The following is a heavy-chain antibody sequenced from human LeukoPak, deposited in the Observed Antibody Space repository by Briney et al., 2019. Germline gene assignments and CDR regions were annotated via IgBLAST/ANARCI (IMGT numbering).Heavy chain of an antibody. CDR3: ARAFQRLGELSLPNY. V-gene: IGHV1-69*06. CDR2: IIPIFGTA. J-gene: IGHJ4*02. D-gene: IGHD3-16*02. CDR1: GGTFRKYT. Sequence: SVKVSCKASGGTFRKYTISWVRQAPGQGLEWMGGIIPIFGTAKYAQKFQDRVTITADKSASTAYMELSSLRSEDTAVYYCARAFQRLGELSLPNYWGQGTLVTVSS.